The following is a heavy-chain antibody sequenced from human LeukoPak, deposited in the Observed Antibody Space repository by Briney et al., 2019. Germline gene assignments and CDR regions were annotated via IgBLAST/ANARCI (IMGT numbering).Heavy chain of an antibody. J-gene: IGHJ4*02. CDR1: GGTFSSYA. CDR3: ARDATKDAYCGGDCYSYYFDY. Sequence: SVKVSCKASGGTFSSYAISWVRQAPGQGLEWMGGIIPIFGTADYAQKFQGRVTITADESTSTAYMELSSLRSEDTAVYYCARDATKDAYCGGDCYSYYFDYWGQGTLVTVSS. CDR2: IIPIFGTA. V-gene: IGHV1-69*13. D-gene: IGHD2-21*02.